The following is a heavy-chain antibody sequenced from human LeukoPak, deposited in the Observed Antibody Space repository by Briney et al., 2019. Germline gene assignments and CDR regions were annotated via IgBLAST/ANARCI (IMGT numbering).Heavy chain of an antibody. CDR1: GFTLSSYA. CDR2: ITGSGDNA. V-gene: IGHV3-23*01. CDR3: AKGDCSGVTCYRFDY. D-gene: IGHD2-15*01. J-gene: IGHJ4*02. Sequence: RGSLRLSCAASGFTLSSYAMSWVRQAPGKGLEWVSGITGSGDNAYYADSVKGRFTVSRDNSKNTLFLQMNSLRAGDTAVYFCAKGDCSGVTCYRFDYWGQGTLVTVSS.